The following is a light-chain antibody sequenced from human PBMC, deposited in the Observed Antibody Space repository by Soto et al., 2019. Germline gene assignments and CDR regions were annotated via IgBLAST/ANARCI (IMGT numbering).Light chain of an antibody. Sequence: QSALTQPASVSGSPGQSITISCTGTNSDVGNYDLVSWYEHHPGKAPRLIIYEVTKRPSGGSDRFSGSKSGNTASLTISGLQAEDEGDYYCSSYAGSYTWVFGSGTKLTVL. CDR1: NSDVGNYDL. CDR3: SSYAGSYTWV. CDR2: EVT. V-gene: IGLV2-23*02. J-gene: IGLJ1*01.